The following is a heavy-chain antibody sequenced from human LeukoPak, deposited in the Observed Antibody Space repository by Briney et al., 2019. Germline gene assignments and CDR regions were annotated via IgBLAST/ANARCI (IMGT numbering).Heavy chain of an antibody. Sequence: GGSLRLSCAASGFTFSSYWMSWVRQAPGKGLGWVANIKEDGSEKRYVDSVKGRFTISRDNAKNSLYLQMNSLRAEDTAVYYCARDKIVGATKLDYWGQGTLVTVSS. CDR1: GFTFSSYW. CDR3: ARDKIVGATKLDY. D-gene: IGHD1-26*01. V-gene: IGHV3-7*01. J-gene: IGHJ4*02. CDR2: IKEDGSEK.